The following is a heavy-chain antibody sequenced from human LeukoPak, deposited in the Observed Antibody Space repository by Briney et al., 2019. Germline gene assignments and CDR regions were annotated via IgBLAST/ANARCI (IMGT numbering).Heavy chain of an antibody. CDR1: GFTFSSYA. Sequence: PGGSLRLSCVDSGFTFSSYAMSWVRQVPGKGLEWVSGISDSGGSTYYADSVKGRFTISRDNSKNTLYLQMSSLRAEDTAVYYCASRQGLGWHYVNWGQGTLVTVSS. CDR2: ISDSGGST. J-gene: IGHJ4*02. CDR3: ASRQGLGWHYVN. D-gene: IGHD3-10*02. V-gene: IGHV3-23*01.